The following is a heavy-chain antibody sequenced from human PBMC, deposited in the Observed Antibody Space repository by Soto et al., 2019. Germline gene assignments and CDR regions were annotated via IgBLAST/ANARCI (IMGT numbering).Heavy chain of an antibody. CDR3: ARGGTMVRGVIGWFDP. Sequence: SETLSLTCTVSGGSISSGDYYWSWIRQPPGKGLEWIGYIYYSGSTYYNPSLKSRVTISVDTSKNQFSLKLSSVTAADTAVYYCARGGTMVRGVIGWFDPWGQGTLVTVSS. J-gene: IGHJ5*02. V-gene: IGHV4-30-4*01. CDR2: IYYSGST. D-gene: IGHD3-10*01. CDR1: GGSISSGDYY.